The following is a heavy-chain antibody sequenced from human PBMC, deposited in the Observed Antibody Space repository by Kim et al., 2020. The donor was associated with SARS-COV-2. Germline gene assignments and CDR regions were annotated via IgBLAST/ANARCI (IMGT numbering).Heavy chain of an antibody. D-gene: IGHD4-17*01. J-gene: IGHJ4*02. CDR1: GGTFSSYA. Sequence: SVKVSCKASGGTFSSYAISWVRQAPGQGLEWMGGIIPIFGTANYAQKFQGRVTITADESTSTAYMELSSLRSEDTAVYYCARDWDYGGNSPLGYWGQGTLVTVSS. V-gene: IGHV1-69*13. CDR3: ARDWDYGGNSPLGY. CDR2: IIPIFGTA.